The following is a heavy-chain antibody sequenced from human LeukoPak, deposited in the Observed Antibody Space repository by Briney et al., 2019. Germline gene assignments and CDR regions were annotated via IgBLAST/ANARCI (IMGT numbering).Heavy chain of an antibody. J-gene: IGHJ4*02. D-gene: IGHD3-3*01. CDR1: GFTFSTYD. CDR3: AKVPRTTIFGEVTYPIDY. CDR2: IRYDGRNR. Sequence: GGSLRLSCAVSGFTFSTYDMHWVRHAPGKGLEWVAFIRYDGRNRYYAFSVKGRCTISRDNSKNTLHLQLNSLRAEDTAVYYCAKVPRTTIFGEVTYPIDYWGQGTLITVSS. V-gene: IGHV3-30*02.